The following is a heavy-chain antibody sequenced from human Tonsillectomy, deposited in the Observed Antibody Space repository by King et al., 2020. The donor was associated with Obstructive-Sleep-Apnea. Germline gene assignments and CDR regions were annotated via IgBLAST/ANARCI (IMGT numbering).Heavy chain of an antibody. CDR1: GVSISSYY. D-gene: IGHD4-17*01. CDR2: VYYSGSR. CDR3: ARDSPGHDYGDYGGFDY. Sequence: QLQESGPGLVKPSETLALTCTVSGVSISSYYWSWIRQPPGKGLEWIWYVYYSGSRNYNPSLKSRVTLAVDTSKNQFSLNLSSVTAADTAVYYCARDSPGHDYGDYGGFDYWGQGTLVTVSS. J-gene: IGHJ4*02. V-gene: IGHV4-59*01.